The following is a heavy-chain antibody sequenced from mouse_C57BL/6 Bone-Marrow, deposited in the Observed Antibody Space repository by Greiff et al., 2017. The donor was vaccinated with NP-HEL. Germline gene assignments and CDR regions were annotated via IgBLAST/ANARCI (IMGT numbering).Heavy chain of an antibody. J-gene: IGHJ4*01. D-gene: IGHD2-5*01. CDR2: IWRGGST. Sequence: VMLVESGPGLVQPSQSLSITCTVSGFSLTSYGVHWVRQSPGKGLEWLGVIWRGGSTDYNAAFMSRLSITKDNSKSQVFFKMNSLQADDTAIYYCAKNRGYSNYYAMDYWGQGTSVTVSS. CDR3: AKNRGYSNYYAMDY. V-gene: IGHV2-5*01. CDR1: GFSLTSYG.